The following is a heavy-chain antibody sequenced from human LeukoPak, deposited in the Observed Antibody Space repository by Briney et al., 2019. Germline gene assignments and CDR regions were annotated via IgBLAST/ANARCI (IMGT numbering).Heavy chain of an antibody. D-gene: IGHD2-2*01. CDR2: INPNSGGT. J-gene: IGHJ4*02. Sequence: ASVKVSCKASGYTFTGYYMHWVRQAPGQGLEWMGRINPNSGGTNYAQKFQGRVTMTRDTSISTAYMELSRLRSDDTAVYYCARDRCSSTSCYEEFDYWGQGTLVTVSS. CDR3: ARDRCSSTSCYEEFDY. V-gene: IGHV1-2*06. CDR1: GYTFTGYY.